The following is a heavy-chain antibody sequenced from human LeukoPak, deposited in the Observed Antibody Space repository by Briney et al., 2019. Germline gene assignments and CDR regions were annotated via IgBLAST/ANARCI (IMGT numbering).Heavy chain of an antibody. V-gene: IGHV6-1*01. D-gene: IGHD1-26*01. CDR3: ARGSGSHGRDWFDP. Sequence: SQTLSLTCAISGDSVSSNSGAWNWIRQSPSRGLEWLGRTYYRSKWYNDYAVSVKSRITINPDTSKNQFSLQLNSVTAADTAVYYCARGSGSHGRDWFDPWGQGTLVTVSS. CDR2: TYYRSKWYN. CDR1: GDSVSSNSGA. J-gene: IGHJ5*02.